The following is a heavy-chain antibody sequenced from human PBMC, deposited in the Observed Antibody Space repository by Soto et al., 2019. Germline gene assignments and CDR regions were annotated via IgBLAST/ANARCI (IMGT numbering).Heavy chain of an antibody. CDR3: AKVYDSSGYTLDY. V-gene: IGHV3-23*01. Sequence: GGSLRLSCAASGFTFSSYTMSWVRQAPGKGLEWVSAISGSGGSTYYADSVKGRFTISRDNSKNTLYLQMNSLRAEDTAVYYCAKVYDSSGYTLDYWGQGTLVTVSS. J-gene: IGHJ4*02. D-gene: IGHD3-22*01. CDR2: ISGSGGST. CDR1: GFTFSSYT.